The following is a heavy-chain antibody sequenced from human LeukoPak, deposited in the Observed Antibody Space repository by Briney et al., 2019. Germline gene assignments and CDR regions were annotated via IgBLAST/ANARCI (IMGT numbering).Heavy chain of an antibody. D-gene: IGHD4-17*01. CDR3: SRSLGLRVHLFEF. V-gene: IGHV1-18*01. CDR1: GYTFTSYG. CDR2: ISAYNGDT. J-gene: IGHJ4*02. Sequence: ASVKVSCKASGYTFTSYGINWVRQAPGQGLEWMGWISAYNGDTNYAQKLQGRVTMTTDTSTSTAYMELRSLRSDDTAVYYCSRSLGLRVHLFEFWGQGTLVTVSS.